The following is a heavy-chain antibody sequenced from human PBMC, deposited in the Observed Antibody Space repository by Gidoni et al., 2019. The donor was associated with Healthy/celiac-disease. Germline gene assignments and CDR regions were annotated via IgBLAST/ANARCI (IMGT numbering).Heavy chain of an antibody. CDR2: IWYDGSNK. CDR3: ARGLQQLVYSFDY. D-gene: IGHD6-13*01. J-gene: IGHJ4*02. CDR1: GFTFSSYG. Sequence: QVQLVESGGGVVQPGRSLRLSCAASGFTFSSYGMHWVRQAPGKGLEWVAGIWYDGSNKYYADSVKGRFTISRDNSKNTLYLQMNSLRAEDTAVYYCARGLQQLVYSFDYWGQGTLVTVSS. V-gene: IGHV3-33*01.